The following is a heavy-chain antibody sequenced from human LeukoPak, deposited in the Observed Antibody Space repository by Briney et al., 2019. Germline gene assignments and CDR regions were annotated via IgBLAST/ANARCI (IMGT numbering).Heavy chain of an antibody. J-gene: IGHJ3*02. CDR3: ARDYYDSSGYYPDAFDI. D-gene: IGHD3-22*01. V-gene: IGHV3-48*03. CDR2: ISSSGSTI. CDR1: GFTFSSYE. Sequence: PGGSLRLSCAASGFTFSSYELNWVRQAPGKGLEWVSYISSSGSTIYNADSVKGRFTISRDNAKKSLYLQMNSLRAEDTAVYYCARDYYDSSGYYPDAFDIWGQGTMVTVSS.